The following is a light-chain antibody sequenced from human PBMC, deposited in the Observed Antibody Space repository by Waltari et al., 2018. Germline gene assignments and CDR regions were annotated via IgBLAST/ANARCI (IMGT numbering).Light chain of an antibody. J-gene: IGKJ4*01. CDR1: QIVGRTS. V-gene: IGKV3-20*01. CDR3: QQYEPTSVS. Sequence: EIVLTQSPGILSASPGERATLSCRASQIVGRTSLGWYQQKPGQAPRLLRYGASTRATGIPDRFSGSGSGTDFTLTISRLEPEDFAVYFCQQYEPTSVSFGGGTKVEIK. CDR2: GAS.